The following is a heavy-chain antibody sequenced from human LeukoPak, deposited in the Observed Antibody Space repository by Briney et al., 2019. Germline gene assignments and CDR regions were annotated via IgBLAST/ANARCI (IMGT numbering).Heavy chain of an antibody. D-gene: IGHD5-18*01. V-gene: IGHV1-18*01. CDR3: ARGSDTAMVDDYFDY. J-gene: IGHJ4*02. CDR1: GYTFTSYG. CDR2: ISAYNGNT. Sequence: ASVKVSCKASGYTFTSYGIIWLRQAPGQGLEWMGWISAYNGNTNYAQKLQGRVTMTTDTSTSTAYMELRSLRSDDTAVYYCARGSDTAMVDDYFDYWGQGTLVTVSS.